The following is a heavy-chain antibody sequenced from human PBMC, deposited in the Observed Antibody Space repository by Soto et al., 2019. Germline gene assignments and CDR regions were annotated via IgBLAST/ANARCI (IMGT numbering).Heavy chain of an antibody. CDR1: GGSFSGYY. D-gene: IGHD2-2*01. CDR3: ARGHTDIVVVPAPFYFDY. V-gene: IGHV4-34*01. CDR2: INHSGST. J-gene: IGHJ4*02. Sequence: SETLSLTCAVYGGSFSGYYWSWIRQPPGKGLEWIGEINHSGSTNYNPSLKSRVTISVDTSKNQFSLKLSSVTAADTAVYYCARGHTDIVVVPAPFYFDYWGQGTLVTV.